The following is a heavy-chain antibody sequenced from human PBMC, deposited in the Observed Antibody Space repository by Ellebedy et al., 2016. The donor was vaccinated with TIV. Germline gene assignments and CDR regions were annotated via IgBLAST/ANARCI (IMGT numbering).Heavy chain of an antibody. CDR3: ARVVWQQPVSYAFDV. D-gene: IGHD6-13*01. Sequence: MPSETLSLTCTVSGGSISPYYWSWIRQPPGKGLEWIGYISYSGSTNYNPSLKSRVAISVDTSKNQFSLRLNSVTAADTAVYFCARVVWQQPVSYAFDVWGQGTMVTVSS. CDR2: ISYSGST. CDR1: GGSISPYY. J-gene: IGHJ3*01. V-gene: IGHV4-59*01.